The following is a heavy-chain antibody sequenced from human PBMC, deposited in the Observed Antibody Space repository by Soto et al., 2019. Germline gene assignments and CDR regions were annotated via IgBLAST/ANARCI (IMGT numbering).Heavy chain of an antibody. V-gene: IGHV3-7*03. CDR1: GFTFSGYV. J-gene: IGHJ3*01. D-gene: IGHD2-15*01. Sequence: GGSLRLSCAASGFTFSGYVMSWVRQAPGKGLEWVANINQDGSEKYYVDSVKGRFTNSRDNAKNSVYLQMNSLRAEDTAVYYCARASGAATGWGQGTMVTVSS. CDR2: INQDGSEK. CDR3: ARASGAATG.